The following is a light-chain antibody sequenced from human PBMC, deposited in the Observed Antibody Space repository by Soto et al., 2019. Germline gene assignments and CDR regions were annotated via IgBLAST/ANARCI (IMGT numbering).Light chain of an antibody. Sequence: DIQMTQSPSSLSASVVDRVSITCLASQSISSYLNWYQQKPGKAPKLLIYPASSLQSGVPSRFSGGGSGTDFTLTISSLQPEDFATYYCQQSYSTPITFGQGTRLEI. CDR3: QQSYSTPIT. CDR1: QSISSY. CDR2: PAS. V-gene: IGKV1-39*01. J-gene: IGKJ5*01.